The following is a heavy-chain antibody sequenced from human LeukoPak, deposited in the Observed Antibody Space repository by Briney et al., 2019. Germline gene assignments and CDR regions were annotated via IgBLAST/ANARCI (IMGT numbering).Heavy chain of an antibody. CDR2: MNPNSGNT. D-gene: IGHD4-4*01. CDR3: ARAHYSNYGAWFDP. Sequence: ASVKVSCKASGYTFTSYDINWVRQATGQGREWMGWMNPNSGNTGYAQKFQGRVTMTRNTSISTAYMELSSLRSEDTAVYYCARAHYSNYGAWFDPWGQGTLVTVSA. J-gene: IGHJ5*02. CDR1: GYTFTSYD. V-gene: IGHV1-8*01.